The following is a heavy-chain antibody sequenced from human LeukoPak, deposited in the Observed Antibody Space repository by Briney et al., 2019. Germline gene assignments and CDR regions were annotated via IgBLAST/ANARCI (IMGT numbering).Heavy chain of an antibody. CDR1: GFTFNSYR. CDR2: ISRASSTI. V-gene: IGHV3-48*01. Sequence: GGSLRLSCTASGFTFNSYRMHWVRQAPGKGLEWLSYISRASSTIYSADSVKGRFTISRDNAKDSLYLQMNSLRAEDTAVYYCARFYLYDNDGFSAGGQGTLVTVSS. J-gene: IGHJ4*02. CDR3: ARFYLYDNDGFSA. D-gene: IGHD3-22*01.